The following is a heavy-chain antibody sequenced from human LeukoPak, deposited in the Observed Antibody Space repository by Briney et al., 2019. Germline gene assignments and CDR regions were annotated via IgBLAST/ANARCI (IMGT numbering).Heavy chain of an antibody. J-gene: IGHJ3*02. CDR2: INHSGST. D-gene: IGHD1-26*01. CDR1: GGSFSGYY. CDR3: ARDIVGARDDAFDI. V-gene: IGHV4-34*01. Sequence: PSETLSLTCAVYGGSFSGYYWSWIRQRPGKRLEWIGEINHSGSTNYNPSLKSRVTISVDTSKNQFSLKLSSMTAADTAVYYCARDIVGARDDAFDIWGQGTMVTVSS.